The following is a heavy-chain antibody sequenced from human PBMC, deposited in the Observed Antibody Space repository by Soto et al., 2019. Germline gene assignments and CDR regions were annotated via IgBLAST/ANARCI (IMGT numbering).Heavy chain of an antibody. J-gene: IGHJ3*01. CDR1: GGSGSSY. V-gene: IGHV4-39*01. D-gene: IGHD2-15*01. CDR3: ARQGSCSGDNCLSFLYSFDV. Sequence: SETLSLTCTVSGGSGSSYWAWIRQPPGKGLEYIGSIHDSGSTYYSPSLKSRVNLSADMSKNQLSLRLRSVTAADTAVYYCARQGSCSGDNCLSFLYSFDVWAQGTLVTVSS. CDR2: IHDSGST.